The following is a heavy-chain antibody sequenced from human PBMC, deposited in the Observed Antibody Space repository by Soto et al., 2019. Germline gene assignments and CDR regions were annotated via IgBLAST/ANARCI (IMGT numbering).Heavy chain of an antibody. CDR2: ISTDKGKT. V-gene: IGHV1-18*01. CDR3: ATRSPAFDY. J-gene: IGHJ4*02. Sequence: QVQLVQSGPEVEKPGASVKVSCKTSGYTFTSYGISWVRQAPGQGLEWIGWISTDKGKTNYAQKFQGRVTMTTDTSTSTAYMELRSLTSDDTAVYYCATRSPAFDYWGQGTLVTVS. CDR1: GYTFTSYG.